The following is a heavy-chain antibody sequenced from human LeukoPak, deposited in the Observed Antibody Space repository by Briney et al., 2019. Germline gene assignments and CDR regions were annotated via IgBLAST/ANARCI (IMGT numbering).Heavy chain of an antibody. CDR3: AARLLRFLAGFDP. J-gene: IGHJ5*02. Sequence: PSETLSLTCTVSGDSISSSSSYWGWIRQPPGEGLEWIGSIYYSGSTYYNTSLKSRVTISVDTSKNQFSLKLTSVTATDTAVYYCAARLLRFLAGFDPWGQGTLVTVSS. CDR2: IYYSGST. CDR1: GDSISSSSSY. D-gene: IGHD3-22*01. V-gene: IGHV4-39*01.